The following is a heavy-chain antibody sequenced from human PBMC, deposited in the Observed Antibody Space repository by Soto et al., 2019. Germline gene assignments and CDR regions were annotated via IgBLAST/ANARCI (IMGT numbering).Heavy chain of an antibody. V-gene: IGHV3-43*01. CDR2: ISWDGGST. Sequence: PGGSLRLSCAASGFTFDDYTMHWVRQAPGKGLEWVSLISWDGGSTYYADSVKGRFTISRDNSKNTLYLQMNSLRAEDTAVYYCARDLHNYYGSGSSDYYYYGMDVWGQGTTVTVSS. CDR1: GFTFDDYT. J-gene: IGHJ6*02. D-gene: IGHD3-10*01. CDR3: ARDLHNYYGSGSSDYYYYGMDV.